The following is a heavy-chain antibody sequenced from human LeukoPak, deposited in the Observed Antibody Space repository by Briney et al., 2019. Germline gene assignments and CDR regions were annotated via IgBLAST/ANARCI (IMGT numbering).Heavy chain of an antibody. J-gene: IGHJ3*02. Sequence: PSETLSLTCTVSGGSISSGGYYWSWIRQPPGKGLEWIGYIYHSGSTYYNPSLKSRVTISVDRSKNQFSLKLSSVTAADTAVYYCAVTRQLATGGAFDIWGQGTMVTVSS. CDR3: AVTRQLATGGAFDI. CDR2: IYHSGST. CDR1: GGSISSGGYY. D-gene: IGHD6-13*01. V-gene: IGHV4-30-2*01.